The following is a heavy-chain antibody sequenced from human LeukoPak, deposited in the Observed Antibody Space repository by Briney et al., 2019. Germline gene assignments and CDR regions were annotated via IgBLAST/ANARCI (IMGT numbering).Heavy chain of an antibody. J-gene: IGHJ4*02. V-gene: IGHV3-30*04. CDR1: GFTFSSYA. D-gene: IGHD5-12*01. Sequence: GGSLRLSCEASGFTFSSYAIHWVRQAPGKGLEWVAVISYDGSDKYYADSVKGRFTLSRDNSKNTVYLQMNSLRVEDTAVYYCARGMYSGYDSADYWGQGTLVTVSS. CDR2: ISYDGSDK. CDR3: ARGMYSGYDSADY.